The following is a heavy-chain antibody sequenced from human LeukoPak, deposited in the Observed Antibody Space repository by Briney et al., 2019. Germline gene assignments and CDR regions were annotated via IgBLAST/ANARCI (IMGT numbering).Heavy chain of an antibody. J-gene: IGHJ3*02. CDR1: GFTVSSNY. Sequence: GGSLRLSCAASGFTVSSNYMSWVRQAPGKGLEWVSYISSSGSTIYYADSVKGRFTISRDNAKNSLYLQMNSLRAEDTAVYYCVGSGSGSTGAFDIWGQGTMVTVSS. D-gene: IGHD3-10*01. V-gene: IGHV3-11*04. CDR2: ISSSGSTI. CDR3: VGSGSGSTGAFDI.